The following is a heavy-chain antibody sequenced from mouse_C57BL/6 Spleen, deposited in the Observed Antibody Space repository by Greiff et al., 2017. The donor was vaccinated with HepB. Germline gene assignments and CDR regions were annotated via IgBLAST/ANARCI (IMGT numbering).Heavy chain of an antibody. CDR1: GYTFTDYY. CDR3: ATYYSNYDAMDY. J-gene: IGHJ4*01. V-gene: IGHV1-76*01. Sequence: VQLQQSGAELVRPGASVKLSCKASGYTFTDYYINWVKQRPGQGLEWIARIYPGSGNTYYNEKFKGKATLTAEKSSSTAYMQLSSLTSEDSAVYFCATYYSNYDAMDYWGQGTSVTVSS. CDR2: IYPGSGNT. D-gene: IGHD2-5*01.